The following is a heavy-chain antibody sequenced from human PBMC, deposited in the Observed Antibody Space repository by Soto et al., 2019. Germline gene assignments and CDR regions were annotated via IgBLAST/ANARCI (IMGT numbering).Heavy chain of an antibody. Sequence: TSETLSLTCTVSGGSVHNGSYYWSWLRQPPGKGLEWIGYIYYTGTTNYNPSLKSHVTISVDTSKNQFSLKVKSVSAADTAVYYCARERWGDYFSGRYNWFGPWGQGTLVTVSS. V-gene: IGHV4-61*01. CDR1: GGSVHNGSYY. CDR2: IYYTGTT. D-gene: IGHD4-17*01. J-gene: IGHJ5*02. CDR3: ARERWGDYFSGRYNWFGP.